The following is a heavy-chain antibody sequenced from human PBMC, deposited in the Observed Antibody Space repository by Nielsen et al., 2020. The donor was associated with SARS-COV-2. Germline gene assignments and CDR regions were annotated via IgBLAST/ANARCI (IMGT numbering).Heavy chain of an antibody. CDR3: ARDSNWKFDY. CDR2: IYNDGDT. J-gene: IGHJ4*02. D-gene: IGHD1-20*01. V-gene: IGHV3-66*01. Sequence: GESLKISCAASGLTVSHNYMTWVRQAPGKGLEWVSVIYNDGDTYYADSVKGRFTISRDDSKNTLYLQMNTLRAEDTAVYYCARDSNWKFDYWGQGALVTVSS. CDR1: GLTVSHNY.